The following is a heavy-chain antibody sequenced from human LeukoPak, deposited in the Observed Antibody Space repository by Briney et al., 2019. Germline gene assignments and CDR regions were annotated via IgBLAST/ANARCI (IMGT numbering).Heavy chain of an antibody. CDR3: GVGAAPDAFDI. J-gene: IGHJ3*02. CDR1: GGSFSGYY. D-gene: IGHD1-26*01. CDR2: INHSGST. V-gene: IGHV4-34*01. Sequence: SETLSLTCAVYGGSFSGYYWSWIRQPPGKGLEWIGEINHSGSTNYSPSLKSRVTISVDTSKNQFSLKLSSVTAADTAVYYCGVGAAPDAFDIWGQGTMVTVSS.